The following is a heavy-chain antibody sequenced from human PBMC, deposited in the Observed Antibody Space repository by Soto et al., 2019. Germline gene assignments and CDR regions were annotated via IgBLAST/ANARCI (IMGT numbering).Heavy chain of an antibody. J-gene: IGHJ3*02. CDR2: INPNSGGT. D-gene: IGHD6-13*01. V-gene: IGHV1-2*04. CDR1: GYTFTGYY. CDR3: ARDALPSYSSSWYAFDI. Sequence: ASVKVSCKASGYTFTGYYMHWVRQAPGQGLEWMGWINPNSGGTNYAQKFQGCVTMTRDTSISTAYMELSRLRSDDTAVYYCARDALPSYSSSWYAFDIWGQGTMVTVSS.